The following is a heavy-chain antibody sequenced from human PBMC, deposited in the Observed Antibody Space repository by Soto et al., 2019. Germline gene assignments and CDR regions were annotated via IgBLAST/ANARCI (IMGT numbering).Heavy chain of an antibody. CDR1: GYSFPHYW. D-gene: IGHD5-12*01. CDR3: ASSPRDGYIPYFDY. CDR2: IDPSDSRT. Sequence: GESLKISCKGSGYSFPHYWISWVRQMPGKGLEWMGRIDPSDSRTNYSPSFQGHVTMSVDKSINTAYLQWSSLKASDTAMYYCASSPRDGYIPYFDYWGQGTLVTVSS. J-gene: IGHJ4*02. V-gene: IGHV5-10-1*01.